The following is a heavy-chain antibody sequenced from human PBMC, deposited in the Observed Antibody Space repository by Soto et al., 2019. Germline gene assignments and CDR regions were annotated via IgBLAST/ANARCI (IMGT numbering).Heavy chain of an antibody. D-gene: IGHD2-15*01. Sequence: QVQLVQSGAEVKKPGASVKVSCKASGYTFTSYGISWVRQAPGQGLEWMGWISAYNGNTNYAQKLQGRVTMTTDTSTSTAYRELRSLRYDDTAVYYCARDRPVRAKVVVAATVWFDPWGQGTLVTVSS. V-gene: IGHV1-18*01. CDR2: ISAYNGNT. CDR1: GYTFTSYG. J-gene: IGHJ5*02. CDR3: ARDRPVRAKVVVAATVWFDP.